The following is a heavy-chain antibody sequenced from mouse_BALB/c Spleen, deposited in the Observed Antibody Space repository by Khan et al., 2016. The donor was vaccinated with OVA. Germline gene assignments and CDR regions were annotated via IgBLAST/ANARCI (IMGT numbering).Heavy chain of an antibody. D-gene: IGHD2-14*01. J-gene: IGHJ2*01. CDR3: ARTDRINY. CDR2: ISYSGST. Sequence: QLEESGPGLVKPSQSLSLTCTVTGYSITSGYGWNWIRQFPGNQLEWMGYISYSGSTNYNPSLKSRISITRDTSKNQFFLQVNSVTTEDTATYYCARTDRINYWGQGTTLTVSA. V-gene: IGHV3-2*02. CDR1: GYSITSGYG.